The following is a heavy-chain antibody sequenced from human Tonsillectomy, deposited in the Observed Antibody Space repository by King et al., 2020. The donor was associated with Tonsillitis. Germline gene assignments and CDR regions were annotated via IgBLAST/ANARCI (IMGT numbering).Heavy chain of an antibody. V-gene: IGHV3-7*03. D-gene: IGHD6-13*01. J-gene: IGHJ2*01. CDR3: AREWRDSSWRRLWYFDL. CDR2: IKPDGSET. Sequence: GQLVQSGGHWVQPGGSLRLSCAASGFSFSSYWMSWVRQAPGRGLEWVANIKPDGSETYYVDSVRGRFTISRDNAKDSLHLQVNSLRAEDTAVYYCAREWRDSSWRRLWYFDLWGRGTLVTVSS. CDR1: GFSFSSYW.